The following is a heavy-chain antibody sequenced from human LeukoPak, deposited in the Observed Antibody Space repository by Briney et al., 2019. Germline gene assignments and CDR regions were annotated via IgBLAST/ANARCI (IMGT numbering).Heavy chain of an antibody. D-gene: IGHD3-22*01. CDR3: ARDEYYYDSSGYHNWFDP. Sequence: ASVKVSCKASGFTFTTYGFSWVRQAPGQGLEWLGWISAYNGNTNYAQKLQGRVTMTTDTSTSTAYMELRSLRSDDTAVYYCARDEYYYDSSGYHNWFDPWGQGTLVTVSS. CDR2: ISAYNGNT. CDR1: GFTFTTYG. J-gene: IGHJ5*02. V-gene: IGHV1-18*01.